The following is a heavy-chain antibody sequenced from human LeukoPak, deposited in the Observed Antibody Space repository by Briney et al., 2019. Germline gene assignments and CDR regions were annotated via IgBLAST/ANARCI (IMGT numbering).Heavy chain of an antibody. V-gene: IGHV4-59*04. CDR3: AKSNGYGLVDI. CDR1: RGSISGYQ. J-gene: IGHJ3*02. Sequence: SETLSLTCTVSRGSISGYQWSWIRQPPGKGLEWIGNIFYSGSTSYYSPSLKSRVTISLDTSRNHFSLKLNSVTAADTAVYYCAKSNGYGLVDIWGQGTMVTVSS. D-gene: IGHD3-10*01. CDR2: IFYSGSTS.